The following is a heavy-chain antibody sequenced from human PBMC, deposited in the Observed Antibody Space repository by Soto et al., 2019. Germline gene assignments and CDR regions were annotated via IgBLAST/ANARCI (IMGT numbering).Heavy chain of an antibody. CDR3: AREVVTETTLGYFDF. CDR2: IIPFFGTP. D-gene: IGHD2-21*02. J-gene: IGHJ4*02. Sequence: QVHLVQSGAEVKKSGSSVRVSCTASGGTFTNDAISWVRQAPGQGLEWLGRIIPFFGTPDYSQSFQGRLTITAAESTGTAYMDLRSLRSDDTAVYYCAREVVTETTLGYFDFLGQGTLVTVSS. CDR1: GGTFTNDA. V-gene: IGHV1-69*01.